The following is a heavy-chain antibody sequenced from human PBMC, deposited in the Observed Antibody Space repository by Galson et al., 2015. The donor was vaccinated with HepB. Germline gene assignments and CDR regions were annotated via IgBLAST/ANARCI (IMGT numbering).Heavy chain of an antibody. Sequence: SVKVSCKASGGTFSSYAISWVRQAPGQGLEWMGGIIPIFGTANYAQKFQGRVTITADESTSTAYMELSSLRSEDTAVYYCARERVGAKTAYGDQLRDAFDIWGQGTMVTVSS. CDR1: GGTFSSYA. V-gene: IGHV1-69*13. CDR2: IIPIFGTA. CDR3: ARERVGAKTAYGDQLRDAFDI. J-gene: IGHJ3*02. D-gene: IGHD4-17*01.